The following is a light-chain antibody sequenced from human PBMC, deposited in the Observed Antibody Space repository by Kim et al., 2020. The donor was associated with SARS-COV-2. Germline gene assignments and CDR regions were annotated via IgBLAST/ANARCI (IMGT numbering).Light chain of an antibody. V-gene: IGLV2-11*01. J-gene: IGLJ1*01. Sequence: QSALTQPRSVSGSPGQSVTISCTGTSSDVGGYDFVSWYQQHPGKAPKLMIYDVTKRPSGVPDRFSGSKSGNTASLTISGLQAEDEADYYCCSYAGSPPYVFGSGTKVTGL. CDR1: SSDVGGYDF. CDR3: CSYAGSPPYV. CDR2: DVT.